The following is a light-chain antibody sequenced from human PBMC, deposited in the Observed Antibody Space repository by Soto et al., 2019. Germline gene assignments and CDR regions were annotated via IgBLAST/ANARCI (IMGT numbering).Light chain of an antibody. J-gene: IGKJ4*01. CDR2: DVS. Sequence: EIVLTQSPVTLSLSPGERATLSCRASQSVTTFLAWYQQKPGQAPRLLIYDVSNRATGIPARFSGSGSGTDFTLTFSSLEPEDFAVYYCQQRINWPLTFGGGTKVEIK. V-gene: IGKV3-11*01. CDR3: QQRINWPLT. CDR1: QSVTTF.